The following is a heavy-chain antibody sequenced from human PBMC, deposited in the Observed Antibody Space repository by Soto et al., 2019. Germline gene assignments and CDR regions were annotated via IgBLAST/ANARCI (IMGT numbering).Heavy chain of an antibody. Sequence: QVRLVQSGAEVKKPGASVKVSCEASGYPFTAFDINWVRQAAGQGLGWMGWMNPSSADSAFAPRFQGRVTMTRTTSISTGYMEQSSLTSYDTAADYCVRQPGGVATPGDDYWGQGTLVTVSS. V-gene: IGHV1-8*01. CDR1: GYPFTAFD. J-gene: IGHJ4*02. D-gene: IGHD2-15*01. CDR3: VRQPGGVATPGDDY. CDR2: MNPSSADS.